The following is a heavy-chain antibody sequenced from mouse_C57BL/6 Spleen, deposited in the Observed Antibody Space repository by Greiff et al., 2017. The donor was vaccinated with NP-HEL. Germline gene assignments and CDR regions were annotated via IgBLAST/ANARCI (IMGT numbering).Heavy chain of an antibody. J-gene: IGHJ4*01. V-gene: IGHV5-17*01. CDR3: ARRVTGTGAMDY. CDR1: GFTFSDYG. Sequence: EVKLVESGGGLVKPGGSLKLSCAASGFTFSDYGMHWVRQAPEKGLEWVAYISSGSSTIYYADTVKGRFTISRDNAKNTLFLQMTSLRSEDTAMYYCARRVTGTGAMDYWGQGTSVTVSS. D-gene: IGHD4-1*01. CDR2: ISSGSSTI.